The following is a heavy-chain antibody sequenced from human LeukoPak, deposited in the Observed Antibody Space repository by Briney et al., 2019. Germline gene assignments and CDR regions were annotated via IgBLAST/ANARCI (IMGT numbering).Heavy chain of an antibody. D-gene: IGHD5-18*01. Sequence: QLQLQESCPGLVPPSQTLSLTHPLSARPIPSGDYYWRWIPQPPGKGLEWIGYFYYSGSTYYNPSLKRRVTISVDTSKNQFSLKLSSVTAADTAVYYCARESTAILDYWGQGTLVTVSS. J-gene: IGHJ4*02. CDR2: FYYSGST. CDR1: ARPIPSGDYY. CDR3: ARESTAILDY. V-gene: IGHV4-30-4*08.